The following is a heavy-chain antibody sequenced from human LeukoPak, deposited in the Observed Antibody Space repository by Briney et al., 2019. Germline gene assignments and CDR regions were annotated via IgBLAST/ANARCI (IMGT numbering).Heavy chain of an antibody. Sequence: ASVKVSCKASGYTFTGYYMHWVRQAPGQGLEWMGWINPNSGGTNYAQKFQGRVTMTRDTSISTAYMELSMLRSDDTAVYYCARYRSGGSCYGAFDYWGQGTLVTVSS. D-gene: IGHD2-15*01. V-gene: IGHV1-2*02. J-gene: IGHJ4*02. CDR3: ARYRSGGSCYGAFDY. CDR2: INPNSGGT. CDR1: GYTFTGYY.